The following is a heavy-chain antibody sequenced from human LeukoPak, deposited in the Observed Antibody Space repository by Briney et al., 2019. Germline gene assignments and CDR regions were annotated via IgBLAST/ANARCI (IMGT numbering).Heavy chain of an antibody. CDR3: ARTDMTTTAFDY. CDR1: GGSISRSSYS. D-gene: IGHD4-11*01. V-gene: IGHV4-39*02. CDR2: IYSSGGT. Sequence: SETLSLTCTVSGGSISRSSYSWGWIRQPPGKGLEWIGNIYSSGGTYYNPSLKSRLIISLDTSKNHFSLNLSSVAAADTAVYYCARTDMTTTAFDYWGQGTLVTVSS. J-gene: IGHJ4*02.